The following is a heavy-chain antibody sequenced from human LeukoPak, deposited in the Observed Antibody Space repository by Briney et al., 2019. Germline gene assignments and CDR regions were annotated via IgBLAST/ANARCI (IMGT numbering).Heavy chain of an antibody. CDR1: GGSISSSSYY. CDR2: IYYSGST. Sequence: SETLSLTCTVSGGSISSSSYYWGWIRQPPGKGLEWIGSIYYSGSTYYNPSLKSRVTISVDTSKNQFSLKLSSVTAADTAVYYCARLGDNEGVYFDYWGQGTLVTVSS. CDR3: ARLGDNEGVYFDY. V-gene: IGHV4-39*01. J-gene: IGHJ4*02. D-gene: IGHD4-17*01.